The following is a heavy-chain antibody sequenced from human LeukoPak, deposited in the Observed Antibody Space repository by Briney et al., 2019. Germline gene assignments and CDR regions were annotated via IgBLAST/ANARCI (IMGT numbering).Heavy chain of an antibody. Sequence: GGSLRLSCAASGFTFSSYAMHWVRQAPGKGLEWVAVISYDGSNRYYADPVKGRFTLSRDNSKNTLYLQMNSLRAEDTAVYYCVRERDYYFDYWGQGTLVTVSS. V-gene: IGHV3-30-3*01. CDR1: GFTFSSYA. CDR3: VRERDYYFDY. J-gene: IGHJ4*02. CDR2: ISYDGSNR. D-gene: IGHD2-21*02.